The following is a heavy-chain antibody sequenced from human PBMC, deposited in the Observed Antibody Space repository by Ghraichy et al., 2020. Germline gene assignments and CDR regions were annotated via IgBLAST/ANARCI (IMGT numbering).Heavy chain of an antibody. D-gene: IGHD3-3*01. CDR1: GFTFSSYS. CDR3: ARDRDYDFDAFDI. V-gene: IGHV3-48*02. Sequence: LSLTCAASGFTFSSYSMNWVRQAPGKGLEWVSYISSSSSTIYYADSVKGRFTISRDNAKNSLYLQMNSLRDEDTAVYYCARDRDYDFDAFDIWGQGTMVTVSS. CDR2: ISSSSSTI. J-gene: IGHJ3*02.